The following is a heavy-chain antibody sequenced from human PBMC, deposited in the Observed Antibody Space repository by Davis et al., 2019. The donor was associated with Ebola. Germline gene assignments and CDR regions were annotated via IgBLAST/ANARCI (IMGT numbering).Heavy chain of an antibody. CDR2: TYYTSKLHN. CDR1: GDSVFGKNGA. CDR3: VRGWGRSGLDV. D-gene: IGHD3-16*01. J-gene: IGHJ6*02. V-gene: IGHV6-1*01. Sequence: PSETLSLTCAISGDSVFGKNGAWNWIRQSPSRGLEWLGRTYYTSKLHNDYGESVKSRISINPDTSKNQLSLQLNSVTPEDAAVYYCVRGWGRSGLDVWGQGTTVTVSS.